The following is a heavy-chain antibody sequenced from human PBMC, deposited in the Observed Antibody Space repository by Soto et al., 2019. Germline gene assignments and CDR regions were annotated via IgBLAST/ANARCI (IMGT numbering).Heavy chain of an antibody. Sequence: VRQAPGQGLEWMGWITTDKGKTTYAQKFQGRVTMTTDTSTSTAYMELRSLRSDDTAMSSLATRSPEFRYLGQGPLVAVYS. CDR2: ITTDKGKT. V-gene: IGHV1-18*01. J-gene: IGHJ4*02. CDR3: ATRSPEFRY.